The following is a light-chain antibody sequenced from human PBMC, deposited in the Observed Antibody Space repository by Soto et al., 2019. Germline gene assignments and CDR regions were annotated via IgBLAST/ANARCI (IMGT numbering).Light chain of an antibody. CDR3: CSYAGSSTFYV. CDR2: EGS. J-gene: IGLJ1*01. CDR1: SSDVGSYNL. V-gene: IGLV2-23*01. Sequence: QSVLTQPASVSGSPGQSITISCTGTSSDVGSYNLVSWYQQHPGKAPKLMIYEGSKRPSGVSNRFSGSKSGNTASLTISGLQAEDEADYYCCSYAGSSTFYVFGTGNRSPS.